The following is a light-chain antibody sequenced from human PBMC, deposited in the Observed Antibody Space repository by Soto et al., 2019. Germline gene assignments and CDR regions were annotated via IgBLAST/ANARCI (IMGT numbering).Light chain of an antibody. Sequence: DIQMTQSPSTLSASVGDRVTITCRASQTISNWLAWYQQKPGKAPKVLIYDASTLDGGVPSRFSGRRSGTDFTLTITSLQPEDAATYYCQQYNTYLTWTFGQGTKVDIK. CDR2: DAS. J-gene: IGKJ1*01. CDR3: QQYNTYLTWT. V-gene: IGKV1-5*01. CDR1: QTISNW.